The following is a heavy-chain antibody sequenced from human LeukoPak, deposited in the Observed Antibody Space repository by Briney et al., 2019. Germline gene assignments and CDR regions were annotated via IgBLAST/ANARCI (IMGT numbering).Heavy chain of an antibody. Sequence: PSETLSLTCTVSGGSISSDNYYWSWIRQPAGKGLEWIGRIYTSGSSNYNPSLKSRVTISVDTSKNQFSLKLSSVTAADTAVYFCARGPYSYDSSGAFDIWGQGTMVTVSS. CDR3: ARGPYSYDSSGAFDI. J-gene: IGHJ3*02. D-gene: IGHD3-22*01. V-gene: IGHV4-61*02. CDR2: IYTSGSS. CDR1: GGSISSDNYY.